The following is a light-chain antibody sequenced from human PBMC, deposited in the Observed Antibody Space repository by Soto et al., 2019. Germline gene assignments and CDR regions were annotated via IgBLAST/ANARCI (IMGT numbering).Light chain of an antibody. CDR1: RSDVGGYNY. J-gene: IGLJ1*01. CDR2: EVT. Sequence: QSALTQPASVSGSPGQSITISCTGTRSDVGGYNYVSWYQQLPGNAPKLMIYEVTYRPSGVSNRFSGSKSGNTASLTISGLQAEDEADYYCSSYAGSSTPYVFGTGTKLTVL. CDR3: SSYAGSSTPYV. V-gene: IGLV2-14*01.